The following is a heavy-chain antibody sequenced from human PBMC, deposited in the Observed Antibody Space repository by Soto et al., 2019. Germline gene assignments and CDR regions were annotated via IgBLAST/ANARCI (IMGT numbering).Heavy chain of an antibody. J-gene: IGHJ6*02. V-gene: IGHV3-30*18. CDR2: ISYDGSNK. D-gene: IGHD2-2*01. CDR3: AKGQHCSTTSCYFYYYGVDV. CDR1: RFTFSSYG. Sequence: QVQLVESGGGVVQPGRSLRLSCAASRFTFSSYGMHWVRQAPGKGLEWVAVISYDGSNKYYADSVKGRLTISRDNSKNTLYLQINSLRAEDTAVYYCAKGQHCSTTSCYFYYYGVDVWGQGTTVAVSS.